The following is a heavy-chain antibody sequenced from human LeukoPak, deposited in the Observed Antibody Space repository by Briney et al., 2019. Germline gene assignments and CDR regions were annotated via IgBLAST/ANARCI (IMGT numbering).Heavy chain of an antibody. CDR1: GGSISNSVYY. Sequence: SQTLSLTCSVSGGSISNSVYYWSWIRQPPGKGLEWIGYIYDSGNTYYNPSLKSRVTMSVDTSKNQFSLKLSSVTAADTAVYYCARDNPIAVAGNAFDIWGQGTMVTVSS. CDR2: IYDSGNT. CDR3: ARDNPIAVAGNAFDI. D-gene: IGHD6-19*01. V-gene: IGHV4-30-4*01. J-gene: IGHJ3*02.